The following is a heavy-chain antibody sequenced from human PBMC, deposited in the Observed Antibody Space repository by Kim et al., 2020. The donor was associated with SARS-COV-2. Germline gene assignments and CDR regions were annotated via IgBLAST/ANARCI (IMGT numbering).Heavy chain of an antibody. CDR3: ARGGRR. V-gene: IGHV3-21*01. CDR2: GSTYL. D-gene: IGHD3-16*01. Sequence: GSTYLYYADSVKGRFTISRDNAKNSLSLQMNSLRAEDTALYYCARGGRRWGQGTLVTVSS. J-gene: IGHJ4*02.